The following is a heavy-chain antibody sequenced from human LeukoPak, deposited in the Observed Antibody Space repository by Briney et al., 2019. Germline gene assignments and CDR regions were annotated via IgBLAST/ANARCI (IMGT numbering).Heavy chain of an antibody. J-gene: IGHJ4*02. D-gene: IGHD6-13*01. CDR1: GSTFTSHI. CDR3: ARGDIAAGSGVLDY. CDR2: MNFNSVNT. Sequence: ASVRVSCKASGSTFTSHIFYCVRQASGQGLEWMERMNFNSVNTGYAQNFQGRVTMTRNTSISTAYMELSSLRSEDTAVYYCARGDIAAGSGVLDYWGQGTLVTVSS. V-gene: IGHV1-8*01.